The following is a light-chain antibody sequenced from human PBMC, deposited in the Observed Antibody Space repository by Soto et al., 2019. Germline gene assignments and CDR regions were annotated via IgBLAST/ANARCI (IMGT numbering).Light chain of an antibody. J-gene: IGLJ1*01. Sequence: SVLTQPASVSGSPGQSITISCTGTSSDVGSYNLVSWYQQHPGKAPKLMIYEGSKRPSGVSNHFSGSKSGNTASLTISGLQAEDEADYYCCSYAGSSTPYVFGTGTKVTVL. CDR1: SSDVGSYNL. CDR2: EGS. V-gene: IGLV2-23*01. CDR3: CSYAGSSTPYV.